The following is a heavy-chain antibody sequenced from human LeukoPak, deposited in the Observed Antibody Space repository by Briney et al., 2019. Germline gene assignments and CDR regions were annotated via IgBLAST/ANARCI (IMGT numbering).Heavy chain of an antibody. CDR3: ARLGMAVAGTFFPAFGGGGRNFDY. D-gene: IGHD6-19*01. J-gene: IGHJ4*02. V-gene: IGHV1-18*01. Sequence: ASVKVSCKASGYTLTSYGISWVRQAPGQGLEWMGWISAYNGNTNYAQKLQGRVTMTTDTSTSTAYMELRSLRSDDTAVYYCARLGMAVAGTFFPAFGGGGRNFDYWGQGTLVTVSS. CDR2: ISAYNGNT. CDR1: GYTLTSYG.